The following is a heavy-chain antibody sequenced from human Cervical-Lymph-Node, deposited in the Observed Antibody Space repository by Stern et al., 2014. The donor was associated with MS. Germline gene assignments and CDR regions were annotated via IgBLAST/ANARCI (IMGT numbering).Heavy chain of an antibody. CDR2: ISSSGST. CDR1: GISVRTSS. J-gene: IGHJ4*02. D-gene: IGHD3-16*02. CDR3: ARMASISLGGVIATPFDY. Sequence: HVQLQESGPGLVRPSETLSLTCTVSGISVRTSSWTWIRQSPGKGLEWIGFISSSGSTNYDPSLKTQDYISIVTSKSQVSLKVRSATAADTAVYYCARMASISLGGVIATPFDYWGQGSLVTVSS. V-gene: IGHV4-59*02.